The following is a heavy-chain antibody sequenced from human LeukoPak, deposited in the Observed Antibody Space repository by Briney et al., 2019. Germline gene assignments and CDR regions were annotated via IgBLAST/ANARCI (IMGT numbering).Heavy chain of an antibody. D-gene: IGHD1-1*01. V-gene: IGHV1-18*01. Sequence: ASVKVSCKASGYTFTSYGLSWVRQAPGQGLECMGWISAYNGNTNYAQKLQGRVTMTTDTSASTAYMELSSLRSEDTAVYYCARAHRQLERLGRYYFDYWGQGTLVTVSS. CDR2: ISAYNGNT. CDR3: ARAHRQLERLGRYYFDY. CDR1: GYTFTSYG. J-gene: IGHJ4*02.